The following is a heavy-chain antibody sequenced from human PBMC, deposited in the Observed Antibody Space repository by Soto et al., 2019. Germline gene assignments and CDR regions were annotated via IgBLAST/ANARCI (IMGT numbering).Heavy chain of an antibody. CDR2: IYYSGST. CDR3: ASTQPPNWFDP. V-gene: IGHV4-39*01. CDR1: GGSISSSSYY. J-gene: IGHJ5*02. Sequence: SETLSLTCTVSGGSISSSSYYWGWIRQPPGKGLEWIGSIYYSGSTYYNPSLKSRVTISVDTSKNQFSLKLSSVTAADTAVYYCASTQPPNWFDPWGQGTLVTVSS. D-gene: IGHD1-1*01.